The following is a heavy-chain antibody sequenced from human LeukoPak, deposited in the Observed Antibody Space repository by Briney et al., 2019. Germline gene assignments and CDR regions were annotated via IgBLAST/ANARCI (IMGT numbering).Heavy chain of an antibody. CDR2: IYYSGST. CDR3: ARINLPLTRAFDI. CDR1: GGSISSSSYY. Sequence: PSETLSLTCTVSGGSISSSSYYWGWIRQPPGKGLEWIGSIYYSGSTYYNPSLKSRVTISVDTSKNQFSLKLSSVTAADTAVYYCARINLPLTRAFDIWGQGTMVTVSS. V-gene: IGHV4-39*07. D-gene: IGHD4-23*01. J-gene: IGHJ3*02.